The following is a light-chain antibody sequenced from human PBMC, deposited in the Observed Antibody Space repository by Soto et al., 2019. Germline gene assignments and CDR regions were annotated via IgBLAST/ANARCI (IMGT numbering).Light chain of an antibody. J-gene: IGLJ3*02. CDR3: AAWDDILSAWV. V-gene: IGLV1-47*01. CDR1: YYNIGKNL. Sequence: QAVVTQPPSASGTPGQRVTISCSGGYYNIGKNLVYWYQQRPGTAPELLIYKTSQRPSGVPDRFSASNSGNSASLAISGLRSQDEAEYYCAAWDDILSAWVFGGGTQLSVL. CDR2: KTS.